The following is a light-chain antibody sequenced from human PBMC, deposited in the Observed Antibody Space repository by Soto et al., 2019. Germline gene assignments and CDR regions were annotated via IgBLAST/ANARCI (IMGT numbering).Light chain of an antibody. Sequence: QSALPQPASVSGSPGQSITISCPGTSSDVGGFNYVSWYQHYPGEAPKLLIYEVSNRPSGVSSRFSGSKSGNTASLTISGLQADDEGDYYCSSFTTRNTWVFGGGTKLTVL. CDR1: SSDVGGFNY. CDR2: EVS. CDR3: SSFTTRNTWV. J-gene: IGLJ3*02. V-gene: IGLV2-14*01.